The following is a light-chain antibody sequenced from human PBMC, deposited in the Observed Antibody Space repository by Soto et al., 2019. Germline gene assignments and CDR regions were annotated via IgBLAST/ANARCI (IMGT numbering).Light chain of an antibody. CDR2: AAS. CDR1: QSISSY. J-gene: IGKJ4*01. V-gene: IGKV1-39*01. Sequence: DIQMTQSPSSLSASVGDRVTITCRASQSISSYLNWYQQKPGKAPKLLIYAASSLQSGVPSRFSGSGSGTDLTLTISSLQPEDFATYYCQQSYSTPQLTFGGGTKVDIK. CDR3: QQSYSTPQLT.